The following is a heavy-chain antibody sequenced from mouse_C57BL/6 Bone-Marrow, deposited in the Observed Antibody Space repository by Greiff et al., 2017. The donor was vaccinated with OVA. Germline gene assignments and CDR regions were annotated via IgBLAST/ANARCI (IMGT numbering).Heavy chain of an antibody. D-gene: IGHD2-3*01. Sequence: VQLVESGAELARPGASVKLSCKASGYTFTSYGISWVKQRTGQGLEWIGEIYPRSGNTYYNEKFKGKATLTADKSSSTAYMELRSLTSEDSAVYFCARSPDGYYLFAYWGQGTLVTVSA. J-gene: IGHJ3*01. V-gene: IGHV1-81*01. CDR3: ARSPDGYYLFAY. CDR2: IYPRSGNT. CDR1: GYTFTSYG.